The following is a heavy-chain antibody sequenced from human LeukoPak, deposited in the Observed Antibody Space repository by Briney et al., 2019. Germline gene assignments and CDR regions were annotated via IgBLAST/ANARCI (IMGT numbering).Heavy chain of an antibody. CDR1: GYTFSSYG. V-gene: IGHV1-18*01. Sequence: GASVKVSCKASGYTFSSYGINWVRQAPGQGLEWMGWISVINNGNTRYAQNFQGRVTMTEDTSTDTAYMELSSLRSEDTAVYYCAGRGGDWPDFPFDYWGQGTLVTVSS. J-gene: IGHJ4*02. D-gene: IGHD3-16*01. CDR2: ISVINNGNT. CDR3: AGRGGDWPDFPFDY.